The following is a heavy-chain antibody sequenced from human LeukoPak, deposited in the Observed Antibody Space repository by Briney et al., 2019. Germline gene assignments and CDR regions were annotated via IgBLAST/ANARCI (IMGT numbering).Heavy chain of an antibody. CDR1: GGSISSYY. J-gene: IGHJ3*02. CDR3: ARSGGGVGESSTKKDAFDI. V-gene: IGHV4-4*07. D-gene: IGHD3-16*01. CDR2: IYTSGST. Sequence: SETLSLTCTVSGGSISSYYWSWIRQPAGKGLEWIGRIYTSGSTNYNPSLKSRVTMSVDTSKNQFSLKLSSVTAADTAVYYCARSGGGVGESSTKKDAFDIWGQGTMVTVSS.